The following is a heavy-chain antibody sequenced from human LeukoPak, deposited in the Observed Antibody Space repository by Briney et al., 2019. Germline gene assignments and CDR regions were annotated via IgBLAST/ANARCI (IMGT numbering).Heavy chain of an antibody. V-gene: IGHV4-59*01. CDR2: IYYSGST. D-gene: IGHD5-18*01. CDR3: ARTTEGGYTYDYFYYYYMDV. J-gene: IGHJ6*03. CDR1: GASISSYY. Sequence: PSETLSLTCTVSGASISSYYWSWIRQPPGKGLEWIGYIYYSGSTNYNPSLKSRVTISVDTSKNHFSLKLSSVTAADTAVYYCARTTEGGYTYDYFYYYYMDVWGKGTTVTISS.